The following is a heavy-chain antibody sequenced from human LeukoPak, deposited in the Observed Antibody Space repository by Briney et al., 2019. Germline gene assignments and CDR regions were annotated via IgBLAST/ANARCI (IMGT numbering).Heavy chain of an antibody. Sequence: ASVKVSCKASGYTFTSYGISWVRQAPGQGLEWMEWISAYNGNTNYAQKLQGRVTMTTDTSTSTAYMELRSLRSDDTAVYYCARDRARITIFGVVTPGYWGQGTLVTVSS. D-gene: IGHD3-3*01. CDR3: ARDRARITIFGVVTPGY. CDR1: GYTFTSYG. J-gene: IGHJ4*02. CDR2: ISAYNGNT. V-gene: IGHV1-18*01.